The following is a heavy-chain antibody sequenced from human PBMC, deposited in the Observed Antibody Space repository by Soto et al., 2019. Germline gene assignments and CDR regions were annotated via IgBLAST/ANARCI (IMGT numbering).Heavy chain of an antibody. J-gene: IGHJ4*02. V-gene: IGHV4-59*01. CDR2: IYYSGST. D-gene: IGHD3-10*01. Sequence: QVQLQESGPGLVKPSETLSLTCTVSGGSISSYYWSWIRQPPGKGLEWIGYIYYSGSTNYNPSLKSRVTISVDTSKNQFSLKLSSVTAADTAVYYCARDQVGSGSYYPDYWGQGTLVTVSS. CDR3: ARDQVGSGSYYPDY. CDR1: GGSISSYY.